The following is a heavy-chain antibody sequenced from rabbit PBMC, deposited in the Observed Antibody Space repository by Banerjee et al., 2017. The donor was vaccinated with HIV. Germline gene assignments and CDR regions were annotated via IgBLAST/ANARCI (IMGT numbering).Heavy chain of an antibody. D-gene: IGHD6-1*01. CDR1: GFDLSSVYY. Sequence: QQQLEESGGGLVQPEGSLTLTCKASGFDLSSVYYIYWVRQAPGKGLEWVGCICADSRGSAYYASWAKGRFTISDTSSTTVTLQMTSLTAADTATYFCARGRYGGVPGDDNAPTRLDLWGQGTLVTVS. CDR3: ARGRYGGVPGDDNAPTRLDL. V-gene: IGHV1S45*01. J-gene: IGHJ3*01. CDR2: ICADSRGSA.